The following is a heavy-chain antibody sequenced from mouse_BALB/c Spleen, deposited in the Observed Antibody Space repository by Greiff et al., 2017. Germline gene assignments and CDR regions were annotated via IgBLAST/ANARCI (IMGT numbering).Heavy chain of an antibody. D-gene: IGHD1-1*01. Sequence: EVKLVESGGGLVKPGGSLKLSCAASGFTFSSYAMSWVRQTPEKRLEWVASISSGGSTYYPDSVKGRFTISRDNARNILYRQMSSLRSEDTAMYYCARGATVVPAWYFDVWGAGTTVTVSS. CDR2: ISSGGST. CDR3: ARGATVVPAWYFDV. CDR1: GFTFSSYA. J-gene: IGHJ1*01. V-gene: IGHV5-6-5*01.